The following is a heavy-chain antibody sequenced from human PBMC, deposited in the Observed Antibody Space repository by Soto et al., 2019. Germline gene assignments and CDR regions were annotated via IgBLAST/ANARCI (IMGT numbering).Heavy chain of an antibody. CDR2: ISYDGSNK. CDR1: GFAFISYG. V-gene: IGHV3-30*18. D-gene: IGHD6-19*01. J-gene: IGHJ6*02. CDR3: AKDQAQYSSGWYPFYYYYGMDV. Sequence: HPWGSLRLSCAASGFAFISYGIHFFRQSPCKWLEWVAVISYDGSNKYYADSVKGRFTISRDNSKNTLYLQMNSLRAEDTAVYYCAKDQAQYSSGWYPFYYYYGMDVWGQGTTVTVSS.